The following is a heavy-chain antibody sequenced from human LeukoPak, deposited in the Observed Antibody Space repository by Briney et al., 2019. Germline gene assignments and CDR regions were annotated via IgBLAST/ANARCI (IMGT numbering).Heavy chain of an antibody. V-gene: IGHV3-30*02. D-gene: IGHD6-6*01. CDR1: GFAFSTYV. J-gene: IGHJ4*02. CDR3: ARDQTLYSSSSGLSGFDY. Sequence: PGGSLRLSCAASGFAFSTYVMHCVRQAPGKGLEWLAFIRNDGNDKYYADSVKGRFTISRNNSRNTLYLQMSSLRAEDTAVYYCARDQTLYSSSSGLSGFDYWGQGTLVTVSS. CDR2: IRNDGNDK.